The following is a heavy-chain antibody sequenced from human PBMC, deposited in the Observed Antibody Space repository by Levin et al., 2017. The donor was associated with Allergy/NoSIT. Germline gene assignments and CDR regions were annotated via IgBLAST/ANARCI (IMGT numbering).Heavy chain of an antibody. D-gene: IGHD1-26*01. CDR1: GYTFTNYY. V-gene: IGHV1-2*02. Sequence: ASVKVSCKASGYTFTNYYMHWVRQAPGQGLEWMGWIYPNSGGTNSAQKFQGRVTMTRDTSITTAYMELSGLTSDDTAVYYCARDGVSGGALGDWGQGTLVTVSS. CDR2: IYPNSGGT. J-gene: IGHJ4*02. CDR3: ARDGVSGGALGD.